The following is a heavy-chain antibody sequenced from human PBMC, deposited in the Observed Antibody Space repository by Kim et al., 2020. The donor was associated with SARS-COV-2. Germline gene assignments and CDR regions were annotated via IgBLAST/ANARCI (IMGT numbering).Heavy chain of an antibody. CDR1: GFTFSSND. J-gene: IGHJ6*02. CDR2: IGADGDT. CDR3: VRDLSGSNYYYGMDV. Sequence: GGSLRLSCAASGFTFSSNDMHWVRQATGKGLEWVSGIGADGDTYYLGSVRGRFTISRENAKNSLYLQMNSLTVGDTAVYYCVRDLSGSNYYYGMDVWGQG. D-gene: IGHD1-26*01. V-gene: IGHV3-13*01.